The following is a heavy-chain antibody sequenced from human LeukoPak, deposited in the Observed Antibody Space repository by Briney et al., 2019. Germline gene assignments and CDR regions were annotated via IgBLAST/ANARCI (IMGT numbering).Heavy chain of an antibody. D-gene: IGHD5-12*01. V-gene: IGHV4-34*01. J-gene: IGHJ4*02. Sequence: PSETLSLTCAVYGGSFSGYYWSWIRQPPGKGLEWIGEINHSGSTNYNPSLKSRVTISVDTSKNQFSLKLSSVTAADTAVYYCARAGPIQWYFDYWGQGTLVTVSS. CDR2: INHSGST. CDR3: ARAGPIQWYFDY. CDR1: GGSFSGYY.